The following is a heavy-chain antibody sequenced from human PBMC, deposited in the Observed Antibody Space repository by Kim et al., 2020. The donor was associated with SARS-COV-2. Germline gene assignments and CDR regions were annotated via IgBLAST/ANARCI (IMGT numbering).Heavy chain of an antibody. Sequence: VKGRFTISRDDSKNTLYLKMNSLKTEDTAVYYCTTGEVLWFGESTYYFDYWGQGTLVTVSS. V-gene: IGHV3-15*01. CDR3: TTGEVLWFGESTYYFDY. D-gene: IGHD3-10*01. J-gene: IGHJ4*02.